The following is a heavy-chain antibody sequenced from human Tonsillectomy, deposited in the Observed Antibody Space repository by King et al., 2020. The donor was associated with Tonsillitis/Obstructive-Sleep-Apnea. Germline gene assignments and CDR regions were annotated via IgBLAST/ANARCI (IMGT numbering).Heavy chain of an antibody. CDR2: IHLADSNT. J-gene: IGHJ4*02. V-gene: IGHV5-51*01. D-gene: IGHD4-17*01. Sequence: QLVQSGAEVKKPGESLKISCKASGYSLTTNCIGWVRQMPGKGLEWMGIIHLADSNTKYSPSFQVQFTVAADKSISTAYVQWSILEASDTAMYYCARAYNGDYSWDYWGQGTLVTVSS. CDR1: GYSLTTNC. CDR3: ARAYNGDYSWDY.